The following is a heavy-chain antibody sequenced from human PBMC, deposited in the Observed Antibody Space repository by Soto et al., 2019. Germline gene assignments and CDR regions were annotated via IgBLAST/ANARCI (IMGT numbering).Heavy chain of an antibody. CDR1: GFAFNNYG. Sequence: RLSCTVSGFAFNNYGINWVRQAPGKGLEWVSSISKSDYTYYSDSVKGRFAISRDNAKSSVSLQMNTLRVEDTAVYYCAREDSIIIPAVSDCWGQGTLVTVSS. J-gene: IGHJ4*02. D-gene: IGHD2-2*01. CDR3: AREDSIIIPAVSDC. V-gene: IGHV3-21*01. CDR2: ISKSDYT.